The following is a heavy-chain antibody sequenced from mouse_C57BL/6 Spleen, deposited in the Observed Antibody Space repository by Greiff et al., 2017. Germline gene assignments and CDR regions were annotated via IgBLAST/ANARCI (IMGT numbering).Heavy chain of an antibody. Sequence: VQLQQPGAELVKPGASVKMSCKASGYTFTSYWITWVKQRPGQGLEWIGDIYPGSGSTNYNEKFKSKATLTVDTSSSTAYMQLSSLTSGDSAVYCGARPSATVVEGYFDGWGTGTTVTGSA. V-gene: IGHV1-55*01. CDR2: IYPGSGST. J-gene: IGHJ1*03. D-gene: IGHD1-1*01. CDR1: GYTFTSYW. CDR3: ARPSATVVEGYFDG.